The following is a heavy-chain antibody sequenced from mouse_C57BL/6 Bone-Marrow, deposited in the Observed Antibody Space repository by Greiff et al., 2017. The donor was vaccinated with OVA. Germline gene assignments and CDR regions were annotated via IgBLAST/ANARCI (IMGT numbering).Heavy chain of an antibody. CDR1: GYTFTDYY. CDR2: INPYNGGT. V-gene: IGHV1-19*01. J-gene: IGHJ4*01. Sequence: VQLQQSGPVLVKPGASVKMSCKASGYTFTDYYMNWVKQSPGKSLEWIGVINPYNGGTSYNQKFKGKATLTVDKSSSTAYMELNSLTSEDSAVYYCARWGSSDAMDYWGQGTSVTVSS. D-gene: IGHD1-1*01. CDR3: ARWGSSDAMDY.